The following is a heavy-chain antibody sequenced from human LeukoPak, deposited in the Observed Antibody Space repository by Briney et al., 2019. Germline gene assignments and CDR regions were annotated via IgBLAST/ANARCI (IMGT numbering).Heavy chain of an antibody. CDR1: GFTFSSSA. CDR3: MTAAGYNFGQY. Sequence: GGSLRLSCAASGFTFSSSAMSWVRQVPGKGLEWVSALYIGGNTHYADSVRGRFTISRDNSKNTLYLQMNSLRAEDTAIYYCMTAAGYNFGQYWGQGTLVTVSS. J-gene: IGHJ4*02. CDR2: LYIGGNT. V-gene: IGHV3-23*05. D-gene: IGHD5-18*01.